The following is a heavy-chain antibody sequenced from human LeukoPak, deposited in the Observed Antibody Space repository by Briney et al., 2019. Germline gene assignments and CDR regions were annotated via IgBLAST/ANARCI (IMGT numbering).Heavy chain of an antibody. J-gene: IGHJ3*02. CDR3: ARVGKRSYAI. CDR2: ISSSSSTI. CDR1: GFTFSSYS. V-gene: IGHV3-48*04. Sequence: PGGSLRLSCAASGFTFSSYSMNWVRKAPGKGLEWVSYISSSSSTIYYADSVKGRFTISRDNAKNSLYLQMSSLRAEDTAVYYCARVGKRSYAIWGQGTMVTVFS. D-gene: IGHD1-26*01.